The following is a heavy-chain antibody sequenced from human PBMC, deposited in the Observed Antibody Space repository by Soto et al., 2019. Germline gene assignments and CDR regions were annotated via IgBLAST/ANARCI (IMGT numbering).Heavy chain of an antibody. D-gene: IGHD1-26*01. Sequence: SETLSLTCTVSGGSISTGGYYWSWIRQHPGKGLEWIGYIYYSGSTYYNPSLKGRVTISVDKSKNQFSLKLSSVTAADTAVYYCARVSGSYYYGMDVWGQGITVTVSS. CDR1: GGSISTGGYY. J-gene: IGHJ6*02. CDR2: IYYSGST. V-gene: IGHV4-31*03. CDR3: ARVSGSYYYGMDV.